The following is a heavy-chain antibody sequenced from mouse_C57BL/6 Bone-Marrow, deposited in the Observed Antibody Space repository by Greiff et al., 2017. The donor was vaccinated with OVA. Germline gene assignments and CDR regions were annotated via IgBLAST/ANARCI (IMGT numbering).Heavy chain of an antibody. J-gene: IGHJ2*01. CDR1: GYAFSSSW. CDR3: ARHEDDYYASDFDY. Sequence: QVQLQQSGPELVKPGASVKISCKASGYAFSSSWMNWVKQRPGKGLEWIGRIYPGDGDTNYNGKFKGKATLTADKSSSTAFMQLSSLTSEDSAVYFCARHEDDYYASDFDYWGQGTTLTVSS. V-gene: IGHV1-82*01. D-gene: IGHD2-3*01. CDR2: IYPGDGDT.